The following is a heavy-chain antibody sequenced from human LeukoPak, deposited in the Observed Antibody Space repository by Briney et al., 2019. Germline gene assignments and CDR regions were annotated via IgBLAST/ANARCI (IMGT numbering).Heavy chain of an antibody. D-gene: IGHD6-19*01. CDR3: ARAGRLGYFDY. CDR1: GFTFSSYW. V-gene: IGHV3-74*01. CDR2: INSDGSST. Sequence: GSLRLSCAASGFTFSSYWMHWVRQAPGKGLVWVSRINSDGSSTSYADSVKGRFTISRDNAKNTLYLQMNSLRAEDTAVYYCARAGRLGYFDYWGQGTLVTVSS. J-gene: IGHJ4*02.